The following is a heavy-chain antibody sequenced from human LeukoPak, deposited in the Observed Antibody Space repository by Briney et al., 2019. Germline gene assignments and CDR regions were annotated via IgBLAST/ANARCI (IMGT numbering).Heavy chain of an antibody. D-gene: IGHD2-21*01. Sequence: GASVKVSCKASGYTFTSYDINWVRQATGQGLEWMGWMNPNSGNTGYAQKFQGRVTITRSTSISTAYMELSSLRSEDTAVYYCARAGYCGGDCYWFGYWGQGTLVTVSS. CDR3: ARAGYCGGDCYWFGY. CDR2: MNPNSGNT. CDR1: GYTFTSYD. J-gene: IGHJ4*02. V-gene: IGHV1-8*03.